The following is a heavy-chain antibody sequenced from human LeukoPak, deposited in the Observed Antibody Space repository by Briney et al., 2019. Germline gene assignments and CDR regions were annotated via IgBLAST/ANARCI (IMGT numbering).Heavy chain of an antibody. V-gene: IGHV1-2*02. CDR3: ARDPWYCSGGSCYPNWFDP. Sequence: ASVKVSCKASGYTFTSYDINWVRQATGQVLEWMGWINPNSGGTNYAQKFQGRVTMTRDTSISTAYMELSRLRSDDTAVYYCARDPWYCSGGSCYPNWFDPWGQGTLVTVSS. CDR1: GYTFTSYD. J-gene: IGHJ5*02. CDR2: INPNSGGT. D-gene: IGHD2-15*01.